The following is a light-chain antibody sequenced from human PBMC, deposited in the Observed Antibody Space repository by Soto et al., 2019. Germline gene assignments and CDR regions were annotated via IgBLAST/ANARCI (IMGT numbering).Light chain of an antibody. J-gene: IGLJ1*01. V-gene: IGLV1-36*01. Sequence: QSVLTQPPSVSEAPRQRVTISCSGSSSNIGNNAVNWYQQLPGKTPKLLIYYDDLLPSGVSDRCSGSKSGTSASLAISGLQSEDEADYYCAAWDDSRNGYVFGTGTKLTVL. CDR1: SSNIGNNA. CDR3: AAWDDSRNGYV. CDR2: YDD.